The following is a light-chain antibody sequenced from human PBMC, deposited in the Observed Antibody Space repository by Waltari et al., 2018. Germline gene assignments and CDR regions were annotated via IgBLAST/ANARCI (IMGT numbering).Light chain of an antibody. CDR1: SSDIGRYAI. J-gene: IGLJ3*02. CDR3: CSYAGNYIWV. Sequence: QSALTQPASVSGSPGQSVTISCTGASSDIGRYAICCWYQQHPGNAPKLIICDVSKRPSGVSDRFSGSKSGDTASLTISGLQFEDEADYYCCSYAGNYIWVFGGGTRLTVL. V-gene: IGLV2-23*02. CDR2: DVS.